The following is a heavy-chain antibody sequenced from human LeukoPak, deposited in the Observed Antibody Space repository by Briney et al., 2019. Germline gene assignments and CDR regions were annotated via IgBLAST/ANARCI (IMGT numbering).Heavy chain of an antibody. CDR3: ARVKATIQSYYYYYMDV. CDR1: RFIFSTYG. V-gene: IGHV3-30*02. J-gene: IGHJ6*03. Sequence: GGSLRLSCAASRFIFSTYGMHWVRQVPGKGLEWVAFIRPDGSIEYYAASVRGRFAISRDNSQNTLHLQMNSLRLEDTAVYYCARVKATIQSYYYYYMDVWGKGTTVTVSS. CDR2: IRPDGSIE. D-gene: IGHD5-18*01.